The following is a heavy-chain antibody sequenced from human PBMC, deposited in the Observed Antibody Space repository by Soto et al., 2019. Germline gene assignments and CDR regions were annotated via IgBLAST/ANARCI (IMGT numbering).Heavy chain of an antibody. CDR3: ARGARDFDY. Sequence: QVQVVESGGGVVQPGRSLSLSCAASGFTFDTYVMHWVRQAPGRGLEWVALIWYDGSNKYYGDSVKGRFTISRDNSKNTLYLQMNSLRAEDTAVYYCARGARDFDYWGQGTLVTVSS. J-gene: IGHJ4*02. CDR1: GFTFDTYV. V-gene: IGHV3-33*01. CDR2: IWYDGSNK. D-gene: IGHD3-16*01.